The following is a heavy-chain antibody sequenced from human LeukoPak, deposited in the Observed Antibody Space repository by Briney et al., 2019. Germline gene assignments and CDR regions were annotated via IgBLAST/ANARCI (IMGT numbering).Heavy chain of an antibody. CDR1: GYTFTGYY. Sequence: SVKVSCKASGYTFTGYYMHWVRQAPGQGLEWMGRIIPIFGTANYAQKFQGRVTITTDESTSTAYMELSSLRSEDTAVYYCARDFSMVRGVPAYWGQGTLVTVSS. CDR3: ARDFSMVRGVPAY. J-gene: IGHJ4*02. CDR2: IIPIFGTA. D-gene: IGHD3-10*01. V-gene: IGHV1-69*05.